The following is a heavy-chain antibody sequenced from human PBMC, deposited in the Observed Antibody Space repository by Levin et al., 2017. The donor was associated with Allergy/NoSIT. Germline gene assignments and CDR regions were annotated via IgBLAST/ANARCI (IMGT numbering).Heavy chain of an antibody. Sequence: GESLKISCKGSGYSFTSYWIGWVRQMPGKGLEWMGIIYPGDSDTRYSPSFQGQVTISADKSISTAYLQWSSLKASDTAMYYCARLTVVTPWGGWVDAAFDIWGQGTMVTVSS. J-gene: IGHJ3*02. D-gene: IGHD4-23*01. CDR2: IYPGDSDT. CDR3: ARLTVVTPWGGWVDAAFDI. V-gene: IGHV5-51*01. CDR1: GYSFTSYW.